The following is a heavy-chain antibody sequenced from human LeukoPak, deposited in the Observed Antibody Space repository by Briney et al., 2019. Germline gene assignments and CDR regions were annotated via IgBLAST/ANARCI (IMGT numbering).Heavy chain of an antibody. V-gene: IGHV4-59*01. D-gene: IGHD6-6*01. CDR1: GGSTSSYY. J-gene: IGHJ6*02. Sequence: SETLSLTCTVSGGSTSSYYWSWVRQPPGKGLEWIGYIYNTGGTNYNPSLESRVTISIDTSKNQFSLKLSSVTAADTAVYYCARGRRSSSSYYGMDVWGQGILVTVSS. CDR3: ARGRRSSSSYYGMDV. CDR2: IYNTGGT.